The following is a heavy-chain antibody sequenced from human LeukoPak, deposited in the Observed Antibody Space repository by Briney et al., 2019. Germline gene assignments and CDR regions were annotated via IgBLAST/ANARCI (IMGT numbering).Heavy chain of an antibody. CDR1: GGPFSDYY. Sequence: SETLSLTCAVYGGPFSDYYWSWIRQPPGKGLEWIGEINHSGSTNYNSSLKSRVSISVDTSKNQFSLKLNSVTAADTAVYYCARDFWKFGSGSSHYYYGMDVWGQGTTVTVSS. V-gene: IGHV4-34*01. D-gene: IGHD3-10*01. J-gene: IGHJ6*02. CDR2: INHSGST. CDR3: ARDFWKFGSGSSHYYYGMDV.